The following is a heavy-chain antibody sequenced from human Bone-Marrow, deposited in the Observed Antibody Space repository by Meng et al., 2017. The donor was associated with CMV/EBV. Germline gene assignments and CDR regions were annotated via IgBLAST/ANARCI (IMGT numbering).Heavy chain of an antibody. Sequence: GSLRLSCAVYGGSFSGYYWSWIRQPPGKGLEWIGSIYHSGSTYYNPSLKSRVTISVDTSKNQFSLKLSSVTAADTAVYYCASITIFGKYVDYWGQGTLVTVSS. CDR2: IYHSGST. CDR3: ASITIFGKYVDY. J-gene: IGHJ4*02. CDR1: GGSFSGYY. V-gene: IGHV4-34*01. D-gene: IGHD3-3*01.